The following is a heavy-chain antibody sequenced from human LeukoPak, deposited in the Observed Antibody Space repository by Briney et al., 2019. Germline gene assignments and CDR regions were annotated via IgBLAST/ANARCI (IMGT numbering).Heavy chain of an antibody. CDR3: ARTQGASVAATDYDY. J-gene: IGHJ4*02. D-gene: IGHD6-19*01. CDR2: INPTGGST. Sequence: ASVKVSCKASGYTFTNYYMHWVRQAPGQGLEWMGIINPTGGSTSYTQKFQDRVTMTRDMSTSTVYMELSSLSSEDTAVYCCARTQGASVAATDYDYWGQGTLVTVSS. CDR1: GYTFTNYY. V-gene: IGHV1-46*01.